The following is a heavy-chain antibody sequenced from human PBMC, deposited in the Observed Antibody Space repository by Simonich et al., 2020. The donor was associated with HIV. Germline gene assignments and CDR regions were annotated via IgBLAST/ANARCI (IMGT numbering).Heavy chain of an antibody. D-gene: IGHD3-10*01. V-gene: IGHV4-4*02. CDR1: GGSIPITTW. Sequence: QVQLQESGPGLVKPSGTLSLTCTVSGGSIPITTWWSWVRQPPGKGLEWFGQNFYSGNTNDHPSLQSRVTRSLDKSKNQFSLKLRSVTAADTALYYCARGYSGSRTSGYYSGLDLWGQGIAVTVSS. J-gene: IGHJ6*02. CDR2: NFYSGNT. CDR3: ARGYSGSRTSGYYSGLDL.